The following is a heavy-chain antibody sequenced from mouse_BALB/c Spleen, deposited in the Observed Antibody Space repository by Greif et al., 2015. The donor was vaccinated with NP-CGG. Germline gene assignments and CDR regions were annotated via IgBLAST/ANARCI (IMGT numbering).Heavy chain of an antibody. CDR3: TRSDYYGPHFDY. CDR2: INPRNGGT. CDR1: GYTFTSYY. Sequence: QVQLPQSGAELVKPGASVKLSCKASGYTFTSYYMYWVKQRPGQGLEWIGEINPRNGGTNFNEKFKSKATLTVDKSSSTAYMQLSSLTSEDSAVYYCTRSDYYGPHFDYWGQGTSLTVSS. V-gene: IGHV1S81*02. J-gene: IGHJ2*02. D-gene: IGHD1-1*01.